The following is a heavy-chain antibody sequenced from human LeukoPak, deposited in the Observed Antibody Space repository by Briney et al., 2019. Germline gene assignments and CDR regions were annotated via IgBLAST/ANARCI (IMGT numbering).Heavy chain of an antibody. V-gene: IGHV4-34*01. D-gene: IGHD2-2*01. J-gene: IGHJ1*01. Sequence: SETLSLTCAVYGGSFSGYYWSWIRQPPGKGLEWIGEINHSGSTNYNPSLKSRVTISVDTSKNQFSLKLSSVTAADTAVYYCARGSPSRYCSSTSCSNYFQHWGQGTLVTVSS. CDR2: INHSGST. CDR3: ARGSPSRYCSSTSCSNYFQH. CDR1: GGSFSGYY.